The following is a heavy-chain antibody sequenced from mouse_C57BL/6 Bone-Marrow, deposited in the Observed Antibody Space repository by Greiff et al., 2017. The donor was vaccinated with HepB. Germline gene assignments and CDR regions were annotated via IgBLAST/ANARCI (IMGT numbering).Heavy chain of an antibody. Sequence: VQLQQSGAELARPGASVKLSCKASGYTFTSYGISWVKQRTGQGLEWIGEIYPRSGNTYYNEKFKGKATLTADKSSSTAYLELRSLTSEDSAVYFCAEYYYGRDAMDYWGQGTSVTVSS. CDR3: AEYYYGRDAMDY. J-gene: IGHJ4*01. CDR2: IYPRSGNT. CDR1: GYTFTSYG. D-gene: IGHD1-1*01. V-gene: IGHV1-81*01.